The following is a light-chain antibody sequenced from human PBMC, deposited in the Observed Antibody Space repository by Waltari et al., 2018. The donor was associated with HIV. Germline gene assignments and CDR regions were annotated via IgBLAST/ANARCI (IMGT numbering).Light chain of an antibody. CDR2: EVS. CDR3: TSYTTSDTLR. CDR1: SSDFGFDTY. J-gene: IGLJ3*02. V-gene: IGLV2-14*03. Sequence: QSVLTQPASVSGSPGQSVTISCTGTSSDFGFDTYVSCYQQYPGNAPTLIIYEVSSGPSGVSDRFAGSKSGNTASLTISGLQKEDEADYFCTSYTTSDTLRFGGGTKVTVL.